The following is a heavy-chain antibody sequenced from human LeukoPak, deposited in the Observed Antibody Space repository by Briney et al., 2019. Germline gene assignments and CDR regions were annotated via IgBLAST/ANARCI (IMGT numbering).Heavy chain of an antibody. CDR2: INHSGST. V-gene: IGHV4-34*01. D-gene: IGHD3-3*01. CDR1: GGSFSGYY. J-gene: IGHJ4*02. Sequence: SETLPLTCAVYGGSFSGYYWSWIRQPPGKGLEWIGEINHSGSTNYNPSLKSRVTISVDTSKNQFSLKLSSVTAADTAVYYCARRGRLRYDFWSGPPTGPFDYWGQGTLVTVSS. CDR3: ARRGRLRYDFWSGPPTGPFDY.